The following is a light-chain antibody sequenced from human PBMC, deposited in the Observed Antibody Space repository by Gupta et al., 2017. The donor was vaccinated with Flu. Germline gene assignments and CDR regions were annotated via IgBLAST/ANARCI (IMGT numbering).Light chain of an antibody. J-gene: IGKJ4*02. CDR3: QQYYHSPIT. CDR2: WAS. CDR1: QSIFHRSDNRNY. V-gene: IGKV4-1*01. Sequence: DIVMTQSPDSLAVSLGERATINCKSSQSIFHRSDNRNYLVWYQQKPGQPPKALIYWASIRESGVPDRFSGSGYGTDFTLTISSLKAEDVAVYYCQQYYHSPITFGGGTKVEIK.